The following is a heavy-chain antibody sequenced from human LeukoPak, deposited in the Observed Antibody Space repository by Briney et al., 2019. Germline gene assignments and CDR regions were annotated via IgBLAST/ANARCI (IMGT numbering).Heavy chain of an antibody. V-gene: IGHV3-48*03. CDR3: ASLQYCSGGTCYPADH. CDR1: GFTFNSYW. Sequence: GGSLRLSCAASGFTFNSYWMVWFRQAPGKGLEWVSYISSSGSTIYYADSVKGRLTISRDSARNSLYLQMDSLRAEDTAFYYCASLQYCSGGTCYPADHWGQGTLVTVSS. J-gene: IGHJ4*02. D-gene: IGHD2-15*01. CDR2: ISSSGSTI.